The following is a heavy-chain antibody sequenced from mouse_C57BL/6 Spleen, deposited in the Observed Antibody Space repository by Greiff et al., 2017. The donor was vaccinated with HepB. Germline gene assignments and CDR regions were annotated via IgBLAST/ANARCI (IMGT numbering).Heavy chain of an antibody. Sequence: VQLQQSGPELVKPGASVKISCKASGYTFTDYYMNWVKQSHGKSLEWIGDINPNNGGTSYNQKFKGKATLTVDKSSSTAYMELRSLTSEDSAVYYCARWIYDYSPPDYWGQGTTLTVSS. V-gene: IGHV1-26*01. CDR2: INPNNGGT. CDR1: GYTFTDYY. J-gene: IGHJ2*01. D-gene: IGHD2-4*01. CDR3: ARWIYDYSPPDY.